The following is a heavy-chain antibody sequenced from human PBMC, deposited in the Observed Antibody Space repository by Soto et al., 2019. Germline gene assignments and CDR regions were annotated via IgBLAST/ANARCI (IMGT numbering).Heavy chain of an antibody. CDR2: ISSSSSTI. J-gene: IGHJ4*02. CDR1: GFTFSSYS. Sequence: EVQLVESGGGLVQPGGSLRLSCAASGFTFSSYSMNWVRQAPGKGLEWVSYISSSSSTIYYADSVKGRFTISRDNAKNSLYLQMNSLRDEDTAVYYGASYYYDSSGYYPDYWGQGTLVTVSS. V-gene: IGHV3-48*02. CDR3: ASYYYDSSGYYPDY. D-gene: IGHD3-22*01.